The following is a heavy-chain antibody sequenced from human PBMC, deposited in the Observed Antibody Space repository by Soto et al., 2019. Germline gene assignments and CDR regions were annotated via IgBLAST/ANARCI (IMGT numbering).Heavy chain of an antibody. CDR1: GGSFSGYY. J-gene: IGHJ6*03. V-gene: IGHV4-34*01. Sequence: QVQLQQWGAGLLKPSETLSLTCAVYGGSFSGYYWSWIRQPPGKGLEWIGEINHRGSTNYNPSLKSRVTISVDTSKNQFSLKLSSVTAADTAVYYCARKGGYMTTVTTPRYYYYYMDVWGKGTTVTVSS. CDR2: INHRGST. CDR3: ARKGGYMTTVTTPRYYYYYMDV. D-gene: IGHD4-17*01.